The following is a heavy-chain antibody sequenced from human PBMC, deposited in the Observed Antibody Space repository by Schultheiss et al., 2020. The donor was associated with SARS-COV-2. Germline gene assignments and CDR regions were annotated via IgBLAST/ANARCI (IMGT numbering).Heavy chain of an antibody. V-gene: IGHV1-46*01. CDR2: INPSGGST. CDR1: GYTFTSYY. D-gene: IGHD1-26*01. J-gene: IGHJ6*03. Sequence: ASVKVSCKASGYTFTSYYMHWVRQAPGQGLEWMGIINPSGGSTNYAQKLQGRVTMTTDTSTSTAYMELRSLRSEDTAVYYCARESGSLVGATQTYYMDVWGKGTTVTVSS. CDR3: ARESGSLVGATQTYYMDV.